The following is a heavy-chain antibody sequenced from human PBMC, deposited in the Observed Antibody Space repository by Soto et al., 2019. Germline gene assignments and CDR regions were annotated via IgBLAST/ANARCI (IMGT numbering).Heavy chain of an antibody. D-gene: IGHD2-2*01. CDR3: AREGPPSLS. Sequence: QVQLVQSGAEVKKPGASVKVSCKASGYTFTSYGISWVRQAPGQGLEWMGWIRAYTGNTNYPQKLRGRVTMTTDTSTTTVYLELRSLRSDDTAVYYCAREGPPSLSWGQGTRVTVSS. CDR2: IRAYTGNT. V-gene: IGHV1-18*01. J-gene: IGHJ4*02. CDR1: GYTFTSYG.